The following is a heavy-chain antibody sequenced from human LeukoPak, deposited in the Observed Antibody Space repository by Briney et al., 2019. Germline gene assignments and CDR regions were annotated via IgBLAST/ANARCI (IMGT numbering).Heavy chain of an antibody. CDR3: ARLTVDLGYVD. Sequence: SETLSLTCTVSGGSISSYYWSWIRQPPGKGLEWIGYIYYSGSTNYNPSLKSRVTISVDTSKNQFSLKLSSVTAADTAVYYCARLTVDLGYVDWGQGTLVTVSS. V-gene: IGHV4-59*01. J-gene: IGHJ4*02. CDR2: IYYSGST. CDR1: GGSISSYY. D-gene: IGHD2-8*01.